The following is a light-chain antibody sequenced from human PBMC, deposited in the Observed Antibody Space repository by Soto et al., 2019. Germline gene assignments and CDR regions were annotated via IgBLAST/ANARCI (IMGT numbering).Light chain of an antibody. CDR2: EVT. V-gene: IGLV2-14*01. Sequence: QSALTQPASVSGSPGQSITISCTGTSSDVGGYKYVSWYQQHPGKAPKLMIYEVTNRPSGVSNRFSGSKSGNTASLTISGLQAEDEADYSCSSYTSSNTWVFGGGTKVTVL. J-gene: IGLJ3*02. CDR1: SSDVGGYKY. CDR3: SSYTSSNTWV.